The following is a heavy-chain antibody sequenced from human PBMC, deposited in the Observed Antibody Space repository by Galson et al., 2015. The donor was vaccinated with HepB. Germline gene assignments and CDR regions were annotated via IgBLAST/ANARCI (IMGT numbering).Heavy chain of an antibody. J-gene: IGHJ5*02. CDR1: GFSFSNYA. CDR3: AKGGPGRSGMMITRSLGFDP. Sequence: SLRLSCASSGFSFSNYAIHWVRQAPGTGLEWMAVISYDGSFRYYSDPVKGRFTVSRDPSRSILYLQMNSLRGDDTAVYYFAKGGPGRSGMMITRSLGFDPWGQGTLVIVSS. V-gene: IGHV3-30*18. D-gene: IGHD3-16*01. CDR2: ISYDGSFR.